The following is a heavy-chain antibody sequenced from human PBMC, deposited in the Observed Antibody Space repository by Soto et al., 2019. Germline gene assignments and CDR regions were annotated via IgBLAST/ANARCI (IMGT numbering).Heavy chain of an antibody. V-gene: IGHV3-21*01. CDR2: ISSSSSYI. J-gene: IGHJ4*02. Sequence: EVQLVESGGGLVKPGGSLRLSCAASGFTFSSYSMNWVRQAPGKGLEWVSSISSSSSYIYYADSVKGRFTISRDNAKNSLYLQMNCLRAEATAVYYCAPRGGGKLDYWGQGTLVTVSS. CDR3: APRGGGKLDY. CDR1: GFTFSSYS. D-gene: IGHD2-15*01.